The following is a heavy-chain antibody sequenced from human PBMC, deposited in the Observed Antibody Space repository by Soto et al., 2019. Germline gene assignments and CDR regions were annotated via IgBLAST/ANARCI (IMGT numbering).Heavy chain of an antibody. J-gene: IGHJ4*02. CDR1: GGSISSYY. V-gene: IGHV4-59*08. CDR3: ARHFYCTNGACHDY. CDR2: IYYSGST. Sequence: SETLSLTCTVSGGSISSYYWSWIRQPPGKGLEWIGYIYYSGSTNYNPSLKSRVTISVDTSKNQFSLKLSSVTAADTAVYYCARHFYCTNGACHDYWGQGTLVTVSS. D-gene: IGHD2-8*01.